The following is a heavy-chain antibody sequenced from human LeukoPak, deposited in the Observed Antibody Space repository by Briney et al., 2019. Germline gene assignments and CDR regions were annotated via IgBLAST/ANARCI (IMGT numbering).Heavy chain of an antibody. CDR1: GGSISSGSYY. Sequence: PSETLSLTCTVSGGSISSGSYYWSWIRQPPGKGLEWIGYIYYSGSTNYNPSLKSRVTISVDTSKNQFSLKLSSVTAADTAVYYCARGRQWFDPWGQGTLVTVSS. J-gene: IGHJ5*02. V-gene: IGHV4-61*01. CDR3: ARGRQWFDP. CDR2: IYYSGST.